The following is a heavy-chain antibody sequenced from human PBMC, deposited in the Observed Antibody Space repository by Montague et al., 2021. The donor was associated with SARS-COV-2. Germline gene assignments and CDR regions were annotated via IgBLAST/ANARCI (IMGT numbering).Heavy chain of an antibody. CDR1: GGSISSSSYC. CDR3: ARDTRIAMLVVVTRYGLDV. Sequence: SETLSLTCTVSGGSISSSSYCWGWIRQPPGKGLEWIGSIYYTGSTYYNPSLKSRVTISVDTSKNQFSLKLSSVTAADTAVYYCARDTRIAMLVVVTRYGLDVGGQGTTVTVSS. CDR2: IYYTGST. V-gene: IGHV4-39*07. D-gene: IGHD3-22*01. J-gene: IGHJ6*02.